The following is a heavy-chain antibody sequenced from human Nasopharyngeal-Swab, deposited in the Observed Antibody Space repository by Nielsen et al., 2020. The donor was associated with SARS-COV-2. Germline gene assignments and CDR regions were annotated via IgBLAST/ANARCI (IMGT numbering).Heavy chain of an antibody. CDR3: ARGPQGGSRRPYYFDY. Sequence: WIRQPPGKGLEWIGEIKHSGSTSYNPSLKSRVTISVDTSKNQFSLKLSSVTAADTAVYYCARGPQGGSRRPYYFDYWGQGTLVTVSS. J-gene: IGHJ4*02. D-gene: IGHD1-26*01. V-gene: IGHV4-34*01. CDR2: IKHSGST.